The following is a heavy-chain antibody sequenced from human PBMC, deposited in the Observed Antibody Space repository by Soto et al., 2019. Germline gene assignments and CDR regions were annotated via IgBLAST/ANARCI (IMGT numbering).Heavy chain of an antibody. Sequence: GGSLRLSCAASGFTFSSYSMNWVRQAPGKGLEWVSSISSSSSYIYYADSVKGRFTISRDNAKNSLYLQMNSLRAEDTAVYYCARDTPRFLEWLLEDLWGQGTLVTVSS. CDR1: GFTFSSYS. CDR3: ARDTPRFLEWLLEDL. CDR2: ISSSSSYI. D-gene: IGHD3-3*01. J-gene: IGHJ5*02. V-gene: IGHV3-21*01.